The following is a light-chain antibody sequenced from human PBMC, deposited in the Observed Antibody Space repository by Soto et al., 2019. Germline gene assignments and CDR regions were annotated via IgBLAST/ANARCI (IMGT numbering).Light chain of an antibody. CDR2: GTS. CDR3: QQYGSWT. J-gene: IGKJ1*01. CDR1: QTISSNN. Sequence: EIVLTQSPGTLSVSPGGRATLSCRASQTISSNNLAWYQQKPGQAPSLLIYGTSSRATGIPDRFSGSGSGTDFTLTISRLEPEDSAIYYCQQYGSWTFGQGTKVEI. V-gene: IGKV3-20*01.